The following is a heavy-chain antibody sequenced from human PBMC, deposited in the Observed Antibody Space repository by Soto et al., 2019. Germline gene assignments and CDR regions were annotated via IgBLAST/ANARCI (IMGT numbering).Heavy chain of an antibody. CDR3: ARAPPGYDSDYCYMDV. CDR1: GGSISSYY. D-gene: IGHD5-12*01. J-gene: IGHJ6*03. Sequence: PSETLSLTCTVSGGSISSYYWSWIRQPPGKGLEWIGYIYYSGSTNYNPSLKSRVTISVDTSKNQFSLKLSSVTAADTAVYYCARAPPGYDSDYCYMDVWGKGTTVTVSS. CDR2: IYYSGST. V-gene: IGHV4-59*01.